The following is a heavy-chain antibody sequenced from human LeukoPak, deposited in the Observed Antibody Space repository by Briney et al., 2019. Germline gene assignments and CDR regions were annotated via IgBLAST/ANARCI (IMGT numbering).Heavy chain of an antibody. V-gene: IGHV1-2*02. CDR1: GYTFTGYY. D-gene: IGHD3-9*01. Sequence: GASVKVSCKTSGYTFTGYYMHWVRQGPGQGLEWMGWINPNSGGTNYAQKFQGRVTMTRDMSTSTVYMELSSLRSEDTAVYYCARDGGSTYYDILTGPTFDYWGQGTLVTVSS. CDR3: ARDGGSTYYDILTGPTFDY. J-gene: IGHJ4*02. CDR2: INPNSGGT.